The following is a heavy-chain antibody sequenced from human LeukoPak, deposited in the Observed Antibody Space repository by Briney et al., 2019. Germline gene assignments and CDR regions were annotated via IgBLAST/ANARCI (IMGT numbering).Heavy chain of an antibody. D-gene: IGHD3-10*01. J-gene: IGHJ4*02. V-gene: IGHV4-31*03. CDR1: GGSISSGGYY. CDR2: IYYSGNT. CDR3: ASNYGSGSYNFDY. Sequence: SQTLSLTCTVSGGSISSGGYYWSWIRQHPGKGLEWIGYIYYSGNTYYNPSLKSRVTISLDTSKNQFSLGLNSVTAADTAVYYCASNYGSGSYNFDYWGQGTLVTVSS.